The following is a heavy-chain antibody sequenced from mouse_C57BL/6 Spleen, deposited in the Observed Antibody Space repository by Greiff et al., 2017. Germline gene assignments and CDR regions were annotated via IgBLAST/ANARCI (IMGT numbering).Heavy chain of an antibody. V-gene: IGHV5-16*01. Sequence: EVMLVESEGGLVQPGSSMKLSCTASGFTFSDYYMAWVRQVPEKGLEWVANINYDGSSTYYLDSLKSRFIISRDNAKNILYLQMSSLKSEDTATYYCARDPYGSGYFDVWGTGTTVTVSS. CDR3: ARDPYGSGYFDV. CDR1: GFTFSDYY. D-gene: IGHD1-1*01. CDR2: INYDGSST. J-gene: IGHJ1*03.